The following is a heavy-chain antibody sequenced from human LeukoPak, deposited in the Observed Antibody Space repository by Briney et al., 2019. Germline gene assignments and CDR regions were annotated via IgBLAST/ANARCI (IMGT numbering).Heavy chain of an antibody. J-gene: IGHJ4*02. CDR3: ACARTGGAYFDY. V-gene: IGHV3-23*01. CDR2: ISGSGGSA. Sequence: GGSLRLSCAASGFTFSSYAMNWVRQAPGKGLEWVSAISGSGGSAYYADSVKGRFTISRDNSKNTLYLQMNSLRDEDTAVYYCACARTGGAYFDYWGQGTLVTVSS. CDR1: GFTFSSYA. D-gene: IGHD1-1*01.